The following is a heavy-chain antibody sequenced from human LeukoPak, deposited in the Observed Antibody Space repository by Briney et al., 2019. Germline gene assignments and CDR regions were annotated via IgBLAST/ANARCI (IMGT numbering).Heavy chain of an antibody. Sequence: SETLSLTCTVSGGSISSYYWSWIRQPPGKGLEWIGYIYYSGSTNYNPSLKSRVTISVDTSKNQFSLKLSSVTAADMAVYYCAARGIVVVPAAGSWFDPWGQGTLVTVSS. CDR3: AARGIVVVPAAGSWFDP. CDR1: GGSISSYY. CDR2: IYYSGST. D-gene: IGHD2-2*01. V-gene: IGHV4-59*01. J-gene: IGHJ5*02.